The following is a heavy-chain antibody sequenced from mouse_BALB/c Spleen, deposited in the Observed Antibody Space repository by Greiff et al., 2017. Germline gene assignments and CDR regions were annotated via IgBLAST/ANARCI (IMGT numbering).Heavy chain of an antibody. Sequence: VQLQQSGAELAKPGASVKMSCKASGYTFTSYWMHWVKQRPGQGLEWIGYINPSTGYTEYNQKFKDKATLTADKSSSTAYMQLSSLTSVDSAVYYCARSNGYVPAWFAYWGQGTLVTVSA. J-gene: IGHJ3*01. D-gene: IGHD1-2*01. CDR3: ARSNGYVPAWFAY. CDR2: INPSTGYT. CDR1: GYTFTSYW. V-gene: IGHV1-7*01.